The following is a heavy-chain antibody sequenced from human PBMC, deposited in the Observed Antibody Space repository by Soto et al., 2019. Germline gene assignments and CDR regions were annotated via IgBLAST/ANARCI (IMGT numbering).Heavy chain of an antibody. CDR1: GYTFTSYA. D-gene: IGHD2-2*01. J-gene: IGHJ6*02. Sequence: SVKVSCKASGYTFTSYAMHWVRQAPVQRLEWMGWINAGNGNTKYSQKFQGRVTITRDTSASTAYMELSSLRSEDTAVYYCARVYCSSTSCYYYYGMDVWGQGTTVTVSS. CDR3: ARVYCSSTSCYYYYGMDV. V-gene: IGHV1-3*01. CDR2: INAGNGNT.